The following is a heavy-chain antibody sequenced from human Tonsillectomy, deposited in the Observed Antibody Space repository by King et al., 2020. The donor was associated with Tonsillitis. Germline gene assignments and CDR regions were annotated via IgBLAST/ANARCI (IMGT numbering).Heavy chain of an antibody. V-gene: IGHV4-61*08. CDR2: IYYSGGT. Sequence: VQLQESGPGLVKPSETLSLTCTVSGGSVSSGDYYWCWIRQPPGKGLEWIGYIYYSGGTNSNPSLKSRDTMSVDTSKNQFSLKLSSVTAADTAVYYCARDFYSSAWYYFDYWGQGALFTASS. CDR3: ARDFYSSAWYYFDY. CDR1: GGSVSSGDYY. J-gene: IGHJ4*02. D-gene: IGHD6-19*01.